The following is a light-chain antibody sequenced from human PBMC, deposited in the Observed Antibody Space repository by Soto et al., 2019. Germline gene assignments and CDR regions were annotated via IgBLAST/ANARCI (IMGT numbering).Light chain of an antibody. CDR3: SSHTSANTRV. J-gene: IGLJ1*01. V-gene: IGLV2-14*01. Sequence: QSALTQPASVSGSPGQSIAISCTGTSSDVGGYDYVSWYQQQPDKAPKLIIYEVTQRPSGVSHRFSGSKSGNTASLTISWLQAEDEADYYCSSHTSANTRVFGTGTKVTVL. CDR1: SSDVGGYDY. CDR2: EVT.